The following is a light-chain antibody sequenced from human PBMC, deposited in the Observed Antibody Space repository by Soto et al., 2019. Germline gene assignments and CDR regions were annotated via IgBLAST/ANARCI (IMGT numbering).Light chain of an antibody. CDR3: QQRRIRPRT. CDR1: QKVXNY. CDR2: YAS. J-gene: IGKJ5*01. Sequence: IVLTQSPATLSLSLGERVTLSCRASQKVXNYLAWYEQKPGKAPRVLXYYASNMPTGIPARLSGRGSGTDFTLPISGLEPEDFAVYYCQQRRIRPRTFGQGTRLDIK. V-gene: IGKV3-11*01.